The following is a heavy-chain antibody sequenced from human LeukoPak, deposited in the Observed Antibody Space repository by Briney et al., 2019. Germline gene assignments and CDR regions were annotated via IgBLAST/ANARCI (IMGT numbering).Heavy chain of an antibody. V-gene: IGHV4-39*02. Sequence: PSETLSLTCTVSGGSISSSSYYWGWIRQPPGKGLEWIGSIYYNGRTYYSPSLKSRGTISVDTSNNQFSLNLSSVTAADTAVYYCARDRPAAGTDAGRYAFDIWGQGTMVTVSS. J-gene: IGHJ3*02. CDR3: ARDRPAAGTDAGRYAFDI. CDR1: GGSISSSSYY. CDR2: IYYNGRT. D-gene: IGHD6-13*01.